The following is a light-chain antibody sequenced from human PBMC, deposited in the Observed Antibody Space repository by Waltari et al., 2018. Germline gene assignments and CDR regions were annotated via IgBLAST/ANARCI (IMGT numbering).Light chain of an antibody. CDR1: SSDVGGDNY. CDR2: DVS. CDR3: SSYTSSRTNV. Sequence: SALTHPASLPGSPGQSTTISCTGTSSDVGGDNYFFLYQHHPDKAPKPVMYDVSKRPSRVSNRFSGSKPGNTASLTISGLQAEEEADYYCSSYTSSRTNVFGTGTKVTV. V-gene: IGLV2-14*03. J-gene: IGLJ1*01.